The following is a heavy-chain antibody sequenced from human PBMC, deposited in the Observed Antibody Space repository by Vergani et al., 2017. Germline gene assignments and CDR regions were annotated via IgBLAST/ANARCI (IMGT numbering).Heavy chain of an antibody. CDR2: IHTSGST. Sequence: QVQLQESGPGLVKPSQTLSLTCTVSGGSINSHNYYWSWIRQPAGEGLEWIGRIHTSGSTNYNPSLKSRVTMSEDTSKNQFSLNLTSVTAADTSVYFCARGSCLGGSCYKPLFYYWGQGILVTVSS. CDR3: ARGSCLGGSCYKPLFYY. CDR1: GGSINSHNYY. D-gene: IGHD2-15*01. J-gene: IGHJ4*02. V-gene: IGHV4-61*02.